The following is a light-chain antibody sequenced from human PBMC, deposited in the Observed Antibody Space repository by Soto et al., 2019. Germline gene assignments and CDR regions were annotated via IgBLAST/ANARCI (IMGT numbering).Light chain of an antibody. CDR3: QQYNHWPAIT. J-gene: IGKJ5*01. CDR1: QSVSIN. Sequence: EIVMTQSPATLSVSPGERATLSCRASQSVSINLAWYQQKPGQAPRPLIYGASTRATGIPARFSGSGSGTEFTLTISSLQSQDFAVDYCQQYNHWPAITFGQGTRLEIK. V-gene: IGKV3D-15*01. CDR2: GAS.